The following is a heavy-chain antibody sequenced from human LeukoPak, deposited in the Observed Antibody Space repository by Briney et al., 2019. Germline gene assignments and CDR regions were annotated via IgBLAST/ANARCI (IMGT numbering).Heavy chain of an antibody. J-gene: IGHJ3*02. D-gene: IGHD2-21*02. Sequence: GGSLRLSCAASGFTFSSYAMSWVRQAPGKGLEWVSDISGSGGSTYYADSVKGRFTISRDNAKNSLYLQMNSLRAEDTAVYYCAREGDGDAFDIWGQGTMVTVSS. CDR1: GFTFSSYA. CDR2: ISGSGGST. CDR3: AREGDGDAFDI. V-gene: IGHV3-23*01.